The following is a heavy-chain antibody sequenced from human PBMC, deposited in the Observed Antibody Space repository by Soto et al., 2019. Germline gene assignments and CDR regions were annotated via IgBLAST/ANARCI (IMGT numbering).Heavy chain of an antibody. J-gene: IGHJ4*02. V-gene: IGHV4-34*01. CDR2: IKHSGST. CDR3: AKGKHPDY. CDR1: GGSFSGYY. Sequence: QVQLQQWGAGLLKPSETLSLTCAVYGGSFSGYYWSWIRQPPGKGLEWIGEIKHSGSTNYNPSLKSRVTISADTSKNQFSLKLSSVTAADTSVYYCAKGKHPDYWGQRTLVTVSS.